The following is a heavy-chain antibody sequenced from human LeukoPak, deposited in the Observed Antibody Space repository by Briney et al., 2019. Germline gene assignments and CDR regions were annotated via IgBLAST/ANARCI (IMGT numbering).Heavy chain of an antibody. J-gene: IGHJ5*02. CDR3: ARGGITMVRGPKGGYNWFDP. Sequence: GGSLRLSCAASGFTFSSYSMNWVRQAPGKGLEWVSSISSSGSYIYYADSVKGRFTISRDNAKNSLYLQMNSLRAEDRAVYYCARGGITMVRGPKGGYNWFDPWGQGTLVTVSS. CDR1: GFTFSSYS. D-gene: IGHD3-10*01. V-gene: IGHV3-21*01. CDR2: ISSSGSYI.